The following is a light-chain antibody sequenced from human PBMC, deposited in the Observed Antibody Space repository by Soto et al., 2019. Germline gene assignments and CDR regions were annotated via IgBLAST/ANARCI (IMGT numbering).Light chain of an antibody. CDR2: DAS. Sequence: IVLTQSPATLTLSPGERTTLSCRASQSIRTYLACYQQKPSQAPRLPMYDASTRATDIPARFSGSGSGTDLTLTINSLAPEDFAVYYCQQRSSWWTFGQGTKVEIK. J-gene: IGKJ1*01. V-gene: IGKV3-11*01. CDR1: QSIRTY. CDR3: QQRSSWWT.